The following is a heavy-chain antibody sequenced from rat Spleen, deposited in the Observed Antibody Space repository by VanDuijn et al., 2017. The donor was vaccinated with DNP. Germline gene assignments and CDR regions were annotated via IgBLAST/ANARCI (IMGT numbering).Heavy chain of an antibody. D-gene: IGHD2-1*01. CDR2: IWAGGVT. J-gene: IGHJ2*01. CDR3: ARHTYGHFFDY. CDR1: GLSLTSYH. V-gene: IGHV2-72*01. Sequence: QVQLKESGPGLVQPSQTLSLTCPVSGLSLTSYHVSWVRQPPGKSLVWMGTIWAGGVTYYNSNVQSRLTISRDTSKSQVFFKMNSLQPEDTGTYYCARHTYGHFFDYWGQGVMVTVSS.